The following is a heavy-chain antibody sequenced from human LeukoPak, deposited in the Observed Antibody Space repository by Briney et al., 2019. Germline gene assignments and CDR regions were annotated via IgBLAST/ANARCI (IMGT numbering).Heavy chain of an antibody. CDR2: INANSGTT. CDR3: AKPISGGLAVTADWFHP. Sequence: GGSLRLSCAASGFAFSFYAMSWLRQPPGKGLEWVSTINANSGTTSYAASVRGRFTISRDNSKNTLYLQVNALRADDTATYYCAKPISGGLAVTADWFHPWGQGTLVVVSS. CDR1: GFAFSFYA. J-gene: IGHJ5*01. V-gene: IGHV3-23*01. D-gene: IGHD6-19*01.